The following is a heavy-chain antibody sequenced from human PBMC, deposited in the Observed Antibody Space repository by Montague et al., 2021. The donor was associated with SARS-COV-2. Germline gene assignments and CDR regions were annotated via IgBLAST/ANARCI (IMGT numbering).Heavy chain of an antibody. V-gene: IGHV4-59*12. J-gene: IGHJ4*02. D-gene: IGHD2-15*01. Sequence: SETLSLTCTVSGGPISDFYWSWIRQPPGKGLEWIGCIYYSGGTNYNPSLKSRVTMSVDTSKNRFSLKLNSVTAADTAVYYCARGVVAATPGVDYWGRGTMVTVSS. CDR3: ARGVVAATPGVDY. CDR1: GGPISDFY. CDR2: IYYSGGT.